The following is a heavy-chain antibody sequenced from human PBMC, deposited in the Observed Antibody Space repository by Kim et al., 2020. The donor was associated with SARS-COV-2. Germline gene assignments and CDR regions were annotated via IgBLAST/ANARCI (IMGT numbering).Heavy chain of an antibody. J-gene: IGHJ5*02. Sequence: SETLSLTCTVSGGSISSYYWSWIQQPPGKGLEWIGYIYYSGSTNYNPSLKSRVTISVDTSKNQFSLKLSSVTAADTAVYYCARDRFWSGYTYNWFDPWGQGTLVTVSS. V-gene: IGHV4-59*01. CDR2: IYYSGST. CDR3: ARDRFWSGYTYNWFDP. CDR1: GGSISSYY. D-gene: IGHD3-3*01.